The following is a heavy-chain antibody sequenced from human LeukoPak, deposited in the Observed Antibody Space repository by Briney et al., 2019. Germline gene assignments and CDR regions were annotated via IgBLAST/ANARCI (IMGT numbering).Heavy chain of an antibody. D-gene: IGHD3-22*01. Sequence: AGSLSLSCAASGFTFSDYYMSWLRQAPGKGLEWVSYISSSGSTIYYADSVKGRFTISRDNAKNSLYLQMNSLRAEDTAVYYCARDRGYYDSTPRWYFDYWGQGTLVTVSS. CDR3: ARDRGYYDSTPRWYFDY. J-gene: IGHJ4*02. V-gene: IGHV3-11*01. CDR2: ISSSGSTI. CDR1: GFTFSDYY.